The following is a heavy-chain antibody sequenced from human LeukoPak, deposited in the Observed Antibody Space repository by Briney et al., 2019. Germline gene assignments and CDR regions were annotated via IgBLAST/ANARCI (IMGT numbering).Heavy chain of an antibody. V-gene: IGHV1-2*02. CDR1: GYTFTGYY. Sequence: GASVKVSCKASGYTFTGYYMHWVRQAPGEGLEWMGWINPNSGGTKYAQKFQGRVTMTRDTSINTAYMEVSRLRSDDTAVYYCARPIGNYYDILTGYSFDYWGRGTLVTVSS. CDR3: ARPIGNYYDILTGYSFDY. D-gene: IGHD3-9*01. J-gene: IGHJ4*02. CDR2: INPNSGGT.